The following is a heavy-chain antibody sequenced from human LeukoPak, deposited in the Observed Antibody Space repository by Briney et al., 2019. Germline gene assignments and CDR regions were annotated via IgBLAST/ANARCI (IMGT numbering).Heavy chain of an antibody. J-gene: IGHJ4*02. Sequence: ASVKVSCKASGYTFTGYYMHWVRQAPGQGLEWMGWINPNSGDTNYAQNFQGRVTMTRDTSISTAYMELTRLTSDDTAVYYCARDPAVTGTGEWIDYWGQGTLVTVSS. V-gene: IGHV1-2*02. CDR3: ARDPAVTGTGEWIDY. CDR2: INPNSGDT. D-gene: IGHD2-8*02. CDR1: GYTFTGYY.